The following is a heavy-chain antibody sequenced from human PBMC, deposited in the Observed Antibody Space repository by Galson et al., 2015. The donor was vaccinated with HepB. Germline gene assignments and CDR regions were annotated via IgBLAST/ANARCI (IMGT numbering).Heavy chain of an antibody. CDR3: ARDRSSGYDFDYYYYGMDV. D-gene: IGHD5-12*01. CDR1: GGSVSSGSYY. Sequence: SETLSLTCTVSGGSVSSGSYYWSWIRQPPGKGLEWIGYIYYSGGTNYNPSLKSRVTISVDTSKNQFSLKLSSVTAADTAVYYCARDRSSGYDFDYYYYGMDVWGRGTTVTVSS. J-gene: IGHJ6*02. CDR2: IYYSGGT. V-gene: IGHV4-61*01.